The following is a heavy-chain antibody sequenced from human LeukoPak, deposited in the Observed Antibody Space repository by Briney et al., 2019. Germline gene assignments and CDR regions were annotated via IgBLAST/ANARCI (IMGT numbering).Heavy chain of an antibody. Sequence: GGSLRLSCAASGFTFSDYYMSWIRQAPGKGLEWVSYISSSGSTIYYADSVKGRFTISRDNAKNSLYLQMNSLRAEDTAVYYCARDSGDGDYTPDMDLWGKGTTVTVSS. J-gene: IGHJ6*03. D-gene: IGHD2-21*02. CDR2: ISSSGSTI. CDR1: GFTFSDYY. V-gene: IGHV3-11*04. CDR3: ARDSGDGDYTPDMDL.